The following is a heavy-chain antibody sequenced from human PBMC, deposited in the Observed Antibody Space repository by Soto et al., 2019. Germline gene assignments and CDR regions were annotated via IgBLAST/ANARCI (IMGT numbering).Heavy chain of an antibody. D-gene: IGHD4-17*01. CDR2: IRPDGSEK. Sequence: EVQVVESGGGLVQPGGSLRVSCVGSGFTFRSYWMSWVRQAPGKGLEWVANIRPDGSEKYYVDSVKVLFTISIDNAKNSLYLQISSLRAEDTAVYYWARDERATVANNWFDSWGQGDLVTFSS. CDR3: ARDERATVANNWFDS. J-gene: IGHJ5*01. CDR1: GFTFRSYW. V-gene: IGHV3-7*03.